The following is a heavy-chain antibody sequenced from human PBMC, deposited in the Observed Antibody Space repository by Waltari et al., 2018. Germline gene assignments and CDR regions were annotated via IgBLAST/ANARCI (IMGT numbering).Heavy chain of an antibody. CDR3: AREYYGSGSYYNSPFDY. CDR2: IYYSGST. V-gene: IGHV4-59*11. CDR1: GGSSSSHY. D-gene: IGHD3-10*01. J-gene: IGHJ4*02. Sequence: QVQLQESGPGLVKPSETLSLTCTVSGGSSSSHYWSWIRPPPGKGLEWIGYIYYSGSTNYNPSLKSRVTISVDTSKNQFSLKLSSVTAADTAVYYCAREYYGSGSYYNSPFDYWGQGTLVTVSS.